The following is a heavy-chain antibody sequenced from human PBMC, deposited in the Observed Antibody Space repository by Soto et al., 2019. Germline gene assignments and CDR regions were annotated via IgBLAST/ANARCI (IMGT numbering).Heavy chain of an antibody. CDR3: AILYYYDSGDYYSNYQYYGMDV. Sequence: ASVKVSCKASGFTFTSFYMHWVRQAPGQGPEWMGIMHPYGGSTGYAQKFQGRVTLTRDTSTRTDYMELSSLRSDDTAVYYCAILYYYDSGDYYSNYQYYGMDVCGQVNTVTVS. V-gene: IGHV1-46*01. CDR2: MHPYGGST. CDR1: GFTFTSFY. J-gene: IGHJ6*02. D-gene: IGHD3-22*01.